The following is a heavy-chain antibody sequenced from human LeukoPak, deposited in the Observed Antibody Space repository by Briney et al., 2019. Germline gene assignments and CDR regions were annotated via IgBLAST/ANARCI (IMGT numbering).Heavy chain of an antibody. CDR2: INPNSGGT. CDR3: ARVNLNWLESYDILTGYYNEDY. Sequence: ASVKVPCKASGYTFTSYGISWVRQAPGQGLEWMGWINPNSGGTNYAQKFQGRVTMTTDTSTSTAYMELRSLRSDDTAVYYCARVNLNWLESYDILTGYYNEDYWGQGTLVTVSS. J-gene: IGHJ4*02. V-gene: IGHV1-18*01. D-gene: IGHD3-9*01. CDR1: GYTFTSYG.